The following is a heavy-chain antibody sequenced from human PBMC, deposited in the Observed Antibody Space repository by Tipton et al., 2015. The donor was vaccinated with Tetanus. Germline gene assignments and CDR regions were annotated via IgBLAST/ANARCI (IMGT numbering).Heavy chain of an antibody. V-gene: IGHV4-61*01. D-gene: IGHD3-3*01. Sequence: GLVKPSETLSLTCTVSGGSVRSGSYYWNWIRQPPGKGLEWIGHISYSGSTNSNYSLKSRITISQDTSKNQFSLKLTSVTAADTAVYYRARANYDFPKKGPFDSWGQGTLVIVSS. J-gene: IGHJ4*02. CDR2: ISYSGST. CDR3: ARANYDFPKKGPFDS. CDR1: GGSVRSGSYY.